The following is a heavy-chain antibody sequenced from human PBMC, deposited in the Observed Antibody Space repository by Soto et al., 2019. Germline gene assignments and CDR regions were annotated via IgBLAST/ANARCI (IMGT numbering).Heavy chain of an antibody. J-gene: IGHJ4*02. Sequence: SETLSLTCTVSGGSISSSSYYWGWIRQPPGKGLEWIGSIYYSGSTYYNPSLKSRVTISVDTSKNQFSLKLSSVTAADTAVYYCARQWSSRGVIWFSGFDYWGQGTLVTVSS. D-gene: IGHD3-10*01. V-gene: IGHV4-39*01. CDR3: ARQWSSRGVIWFSGFDY. CDR1: GGSISSSSYY. CDR2: IYYSGST.